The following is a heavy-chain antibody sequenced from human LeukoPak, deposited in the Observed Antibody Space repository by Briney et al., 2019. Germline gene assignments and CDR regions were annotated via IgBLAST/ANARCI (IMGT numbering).Heavy chain of an antibody. CDR2: INHSGRT. CDR1: GGSFFGSH. D-gene: IGHD1-26*01. J-gene: IGHJ4*02. CDR3: VRDHSGNYLGFDY. V-gene: IGHV4-34*01. Sequence: SETLSFTCAVSGGSFFGSHWNWIRQSPEKGLEWIGEINHSGRTNYNPSLKSRVTISVDTSKSQFFLKLTSVTAADTAVYFCVRDHSGNYLGFDYWGQGALVTVSS.